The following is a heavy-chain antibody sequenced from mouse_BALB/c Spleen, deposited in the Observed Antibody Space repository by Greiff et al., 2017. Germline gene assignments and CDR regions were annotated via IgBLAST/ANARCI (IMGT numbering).Heavy chain of an antibody. D-gene: IGHD1-1*01. Sequence: VQLQESGAELMKPGASVKTSCKATGYTFSSYWIEWVKQRPGHGLEWIGEILPGSGSTNYNEKFKGKATFTADTSSNTAYMQLSSLTSEDSAVYYCARSGTTAYWGQGTLVTVSA. V-gene: IGHV1-9*01. J-gene: IGHJ3*01. CDR1: GYTFSSYW. CDR3: ARSGTTAY. CDR2: ILPGSGST.